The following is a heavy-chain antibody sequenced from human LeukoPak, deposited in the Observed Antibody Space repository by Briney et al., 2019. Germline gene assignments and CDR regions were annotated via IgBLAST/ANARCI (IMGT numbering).Heavy chain of an antibody. D-gene: IGHD2-15*01. CDR3: ARGRGGQLVGIGGYYYYYYMDV. CDR1: GGSISSYY. V-gene: IGHV4-4*09. J-gene: IGHJ6*03. CDR2: IYATGST. Sequence: SPSETLSLTCTVSGGSISSYYWSWIRQPPGKGLEWIGYIYATGSTNYNPSLKSRVTISADTSKNQFSLNLRSVTAADTAVYYCARGRGGQLVGIGGYYYYYYMDVWGKGTTVTVSS.